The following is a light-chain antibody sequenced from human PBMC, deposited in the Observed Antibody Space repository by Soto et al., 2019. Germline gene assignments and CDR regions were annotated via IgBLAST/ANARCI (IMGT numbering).Light chain of an antibody. CDR2: GAS. Sequence: EIVLTQSPGTLSLSPGERATLSCRASQSVSSSYLAWYQQKPGQAPRPPIYGASSRAIGIPDRFSGSGSGTDFTLTISRLEPEDFAVYYCQQYGSSPWTFGQGTKVEIK. V-gene: IGKV3-20*01. CDR3: QQYGSSPWT. J-gene: IGKJ1*01. CDR1: QSVSSSY.